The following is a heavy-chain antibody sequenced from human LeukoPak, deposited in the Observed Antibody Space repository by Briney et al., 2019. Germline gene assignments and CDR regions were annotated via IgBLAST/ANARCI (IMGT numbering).Heavy chain of an antibody. Sequence: PGGSLRLSCAASGFTFSNYAMSWVRRAPGKGLECVSAISGSGGTTYYADSVKGRFTISRDTSKNTLYLQMNSLRAEDTAVYYCAKSTSYGLLNYWGQGTLVTVSS. V-gene: IGHV3-23*01. D-gene: IGHD5-18*01. CDR1: GFTFSNYA. CDR2: ISGSGGTT. CDR3: AKSTSYGLLNY. J-gene: IGHJ4*02.